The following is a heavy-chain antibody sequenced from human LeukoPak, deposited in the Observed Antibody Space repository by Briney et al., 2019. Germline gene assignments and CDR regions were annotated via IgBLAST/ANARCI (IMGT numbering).Heavy chain of an antibody. CDR2: VKPDGRDK. CDR1: GFTFSSNY. D-gene: IGHD3-16*01. Sequence: GGSLRLSCAASGFTFSSNYMTWVRQAPGKGLEWVANVKPDGRDKHYVDSVEGRFTISKDNAKNSLYLQMNSLRVEDTAVYYCLQRGFDYWGQGTLVTVSS. V-gene: IGHV3-7*01. J-gene: IGHJ4*02. CDR3: LQRGFDY.